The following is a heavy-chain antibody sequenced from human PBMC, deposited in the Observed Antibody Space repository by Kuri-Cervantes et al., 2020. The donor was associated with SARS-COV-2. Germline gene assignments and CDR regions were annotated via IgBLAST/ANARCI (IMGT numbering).Heavy chain of an antibody. CDR1: GYSISSGYY. D-gene: IGHD3-3*01. V-gene: IGHV4-38-2*02. CDR2: IYHSGST. J-gene: IGHJ4*02. CDR3: AKESLLPSPGFGVVITEGGFDY. Sequence: GSLRLSCAVSGYSISSGYYWGWIRQPPGKGLEWIGSIYHSGSTYYNPSLKSRVTISVDTSKNQFSLKLGSVTAADTAVYYCAKESLLPSPGFGVVITEGGFDYWGQGTLVTVSS.